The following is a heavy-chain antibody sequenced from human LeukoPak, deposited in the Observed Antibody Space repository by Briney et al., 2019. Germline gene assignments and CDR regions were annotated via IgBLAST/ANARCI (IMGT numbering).Heavy chain of an antibody. Sequence: ASVKVSCKASGYTFTSYDINWARQATGQGLEWMGWMNPNSGNTGYAQKFQGRVTMTRNTSISTAYMKLSSLRSEDTAVYYCARVATIRRGYNWFDPWGQGTLVTVSS. CDR1: GYTFTSYD. V-gene: IGHV1-8*01. CDR2: MNPNSGNT. J-gene: IGHJ5*02. D-gene: IGHD5-12*01. CDR3: ARVATIRRGYNWFDP.